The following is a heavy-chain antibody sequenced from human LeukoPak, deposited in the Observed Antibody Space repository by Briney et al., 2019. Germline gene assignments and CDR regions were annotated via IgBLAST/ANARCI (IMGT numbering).Heavy chain of an antibody. CDR3: ARGSDYYDSSGYYFGYFDY. CDR2: IYPGDSDT. Sequence: GAALKISCKGSGSSFTSYWIGWVRPMPGKGVEWMGIIYPGDSDTRYSPSFPGQVTISADKSISTAYLQWSSLKASDTAMYYCARGSDYYDSSGYYFGYFDYWGQGTLVTVSS. D-gene: IGHD3-22*01. V-gene: IGHV5-51*01. CDR1: GSSFTSYW. J-gene: IGHJ4*02.